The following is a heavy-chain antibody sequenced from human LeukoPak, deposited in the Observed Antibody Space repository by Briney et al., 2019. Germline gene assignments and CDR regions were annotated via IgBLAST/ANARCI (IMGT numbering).Heavy chain of an antibody. CDR1: GASISSHY. J-gene: IGHJ4*02. D-gene: IGHD4-23*01. Sequence: PSETLSLTCTVSGASISSHYWNWIRQPPGKGLEWIGFISYSGRSKYIPSLKSRVTMSLDTSKNQFSLQLSSVTAADTAVYYCARGRDPEVTPDDYWGQGILVTVSS. V-gene: IGHV4-59*11. CDR3: ARGRDPEVTPDDY. CDR2: ISYSGRS.